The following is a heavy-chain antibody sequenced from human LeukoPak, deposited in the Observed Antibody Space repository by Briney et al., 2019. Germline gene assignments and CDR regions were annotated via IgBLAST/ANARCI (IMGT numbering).Heavy chain of an antibody. CDR1: GDIVSINSPT. CDR2: PYYRSKRYN. J-gene: IGHJ6*02. Sequence: SQTLSLTCAISGDIVSINSPTGNSISQSPSRGLEWMGRPYYRSKRYNDYAVSMRSRITINPDTSKNQFSLQLNSVTPEDTAVYYCARRKAATFGMDVWGQGTTVTVSS. CDR3: ARRKAATFGMDV. V-gene: IGHV6-1*01. D-gene: IGHD6-13*01.